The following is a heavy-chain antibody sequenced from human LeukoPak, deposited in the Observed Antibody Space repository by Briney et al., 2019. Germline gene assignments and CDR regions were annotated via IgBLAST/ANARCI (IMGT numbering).Heavy chain of an antibody. Sequence: SETLSLTCTVSGGSITSTSYYWGWIRQPPGKGLEWIGSMYYGGSTYSHPSLKSRVTISVDTSKIQFSLTLSSVTASDASVFYCASTHYDILTPSYYVDFWGQGTLVTVSS. J-gene: IGHJ4*02. CDR1: GGSITSTSYY. D-gene: IGHD3-9*01. CDR3: ASTHYDILTPSYYVDF. V-gene: IGHV4-39*01. CDR2: MYYGGST.